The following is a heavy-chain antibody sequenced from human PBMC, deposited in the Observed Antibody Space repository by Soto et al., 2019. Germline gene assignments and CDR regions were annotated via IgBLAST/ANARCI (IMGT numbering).Heavy chain of an antibody. CDR1: GLTFSSYA. Sequence: PGGSLRLSCAASGLTFSSYAMSWVRQAPGKGLEWFSAISGSGGSTYYADSVKGRFTISRDNSKNTLYLQMNSLRAEDTAVYYCAKGSFGGSYEATAHYYGMDVWGQGTTVTVSS. V-gene: IGHV3-23*01. CDR3: AKGSFGGSYEATAHYYGMDV. D-gene: IGHD1-26*01. CDR2: ISGSGGST. J-gene: IGHJ6*02.